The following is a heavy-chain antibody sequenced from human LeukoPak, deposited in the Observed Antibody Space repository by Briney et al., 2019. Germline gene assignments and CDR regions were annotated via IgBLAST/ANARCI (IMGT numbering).Heavy chain of an antibody. CDR3: ARAGYYDSSGYYTFDY. CDR1: GGTFSSYA. Sequence: ASVKVSCKASGGTFSSYAISWVRQAPGQGLEWMGRIIPILGIANYAQKFQGRVTITADKSTSTAYMELSSLRSEDTAVYYCARAGYYDSSGYYTFDYWGQGTLVTVSS. D-gene: IGHD3-22*01. CDR2: IIPILGIA. J-gene: IGHJ4*02. V-gene: IGHV1-69*04.